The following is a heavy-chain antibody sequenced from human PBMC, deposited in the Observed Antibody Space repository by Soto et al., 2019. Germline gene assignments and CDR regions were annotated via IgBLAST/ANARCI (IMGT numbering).Heavy chain of an antibody. CDR1: GFTFSSYA. CDR3: AREQDIVLIVYEVPRYGMDV. D-gene: IGHD2-8*01. Sequence: QVQLVESGGGVVQPGRSLRLSCAASGFTFSSYAMHWVRQAPGKGLEWVAVISYDGSNKYYADSVKGRFTISRDNSKNTLYLQMNSLRAEDTAVYYCAREQDIVLIVYEVPRYGMDVWGQGTTVTVSS. V-gene: IGHV3-30-3*01. CDR2: ISYDGSNK. J-gene: IGHJ6*02.